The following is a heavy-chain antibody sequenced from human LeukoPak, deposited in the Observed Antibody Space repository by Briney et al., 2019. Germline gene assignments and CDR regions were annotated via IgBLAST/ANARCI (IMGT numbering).Heavy chain of an antibody. V-gene: IGHV3-21*01. CDR1: GFTFSSYS. Sequence: GGSLRLSCAASGFTFSSYSMNWVRQAPGKGLEWVSSISSSSSYIYYADSVKGRFTISRDNAKNSLYLQMNSLRAEDTAAYYCARDGEWELLGYWGQGTLVTVSS. CDR3: ARDGEWELLGY. CDR2: ISSSSSYI. D-gene: IGHD1-26*01. J-gene: IGHJ4*02.